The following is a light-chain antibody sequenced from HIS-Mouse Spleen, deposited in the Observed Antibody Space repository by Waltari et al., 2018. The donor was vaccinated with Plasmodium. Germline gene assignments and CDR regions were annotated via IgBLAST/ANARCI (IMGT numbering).Light chain of an antibody. V-gene: IGKV1-39*01. CDR2: DAS. Sequence: DIQMTQSPYSLSASVGDRVTITCRASQSISSYLNWYQQKPGKAPKLLIYDASSLQSGVPSRFSGSGSGTDFTLTISSLQPEDFATYYCQQSYSTPWTFGQGTKVEIK. CDR1: QSISSY. CDR3: QQSYSTPWT. J-gene: IGKJ1*01.